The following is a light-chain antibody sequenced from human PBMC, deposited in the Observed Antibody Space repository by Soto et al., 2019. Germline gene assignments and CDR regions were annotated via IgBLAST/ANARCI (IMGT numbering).Light chain of an antibody. J-gene: IGKJ4*01. V-gene: IGKV1-12*01. CDR2: AAS. CDR3: QQANSFPHT. CDR1: HDITNY. Sequence: DIQMTQSPSSLSASVGDRVTITCQASHDITNYLNWYQQKPGKAPKLLIYAASTLQSGVPSRFSGSGSGTDFTLTISSLQPEDFATYYCQQANSFPHTFGGGTKVDIK.